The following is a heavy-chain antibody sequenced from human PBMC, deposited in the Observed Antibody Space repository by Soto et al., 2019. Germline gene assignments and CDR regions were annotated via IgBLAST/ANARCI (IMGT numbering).Heavy chain of an antibody. CDR1: GFSLSTNEVS. Sequence: QITLKESGPTVVKPTQTLTLTCTLSGFSLSTNEVSVGWIRQPPGKALEWLALIYWDDDKRYSPSQKNRLTITKDTSKNQVVLTMTNMDPGDTATYYCAHRDGARFYFDYWGQGTLVTVTS. J-gene: IGHJ4*02. V-gene: IGHV2-5*02. CDR3: AHRDGARFYFDY. CDR2: IYWDDDK.